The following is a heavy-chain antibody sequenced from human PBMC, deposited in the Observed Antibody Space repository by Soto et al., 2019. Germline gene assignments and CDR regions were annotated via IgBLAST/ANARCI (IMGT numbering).Heavy chain of an antibody. D-gene: IGHD3-10*01. CDR2: ISGSGDST. CDR1: GFTFSSYA. V-gene: IGHV3-23*01. Sequence: EVQLLESGGGLVQPGGSLRLSCAASGFTFSSYAMSWVRQAPGKGLEWVSVISGSGDSTYYADSVKGRFTISRDNSNNTLYLQMNRLRAEDTAVYYCAKRASGSYFDYWGQGTLVTVSS. J-gene: IGHJ4*02. CDR3: AKRASGSYFDY.